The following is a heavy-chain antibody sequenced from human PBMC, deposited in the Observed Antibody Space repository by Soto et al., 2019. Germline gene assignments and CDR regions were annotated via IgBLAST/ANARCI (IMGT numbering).Heavy chain of an antibody. CDR2: IIPMFDTP. D-gene: IGHD2-15*01. CDR1: GGTFSSDS. J-gene: IGHJ4*02. CDR3: ARSGGLDRDFNY. V-gene: IGHV1-69*12. Sequence: QVQLVQSGAEVKKPGSSVNVSCKASGGTFSSDSISWVRQAPGQGLEWMGGIIPMFDTPIYAQKFQDRGTITADESTSTAYMQLSSLRSGDTAVYYCARSGGLDRDFNYWGQGSLATVSS.